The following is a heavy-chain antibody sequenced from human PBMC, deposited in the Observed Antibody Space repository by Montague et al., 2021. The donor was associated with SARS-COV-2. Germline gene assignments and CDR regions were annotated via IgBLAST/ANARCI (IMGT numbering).Heavy chain of an antibody. D-gene: IGHD1-26*01. V-gene: IGHV4-61*09. CDR3: ARESGSPTYYFYYGVDV. Sequence: TLSLTCTVSGGSISSGNYYWSWIRQPAGKGLEWIGHIYTSGSTNYNPPLKSRVTISVHTSNNQFSLKLSSVTAADTAVYYCARESGSPTYYFYYGVDVWGQGTTATVSS. CDR2: IYTSGST. J-gene: IGHJ6*02. CDR1: GGSISSGNYY.